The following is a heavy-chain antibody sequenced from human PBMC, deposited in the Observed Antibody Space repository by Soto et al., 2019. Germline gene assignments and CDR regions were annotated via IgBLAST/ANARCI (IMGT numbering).Heavy chain of an antibody. CDR2: ISYDGSNK. Sequence: QVQLVESGGGVVQPGRSLRLSCAASGFTFSSCAMHWVRQAPGKGLEWVAVISYDGSNKYYADSVKGRFTISRDNSKNTLYLQMNSLRAEDTAVYYCASKVYASYWGQGTLVTVSS. CDR3: ASKVYASY. J-gene: IGHJ4*02. D-gene: IGHD2-8*01. CDR1: GFTFSSCA. V-gene: IGHV3-30-3*01.